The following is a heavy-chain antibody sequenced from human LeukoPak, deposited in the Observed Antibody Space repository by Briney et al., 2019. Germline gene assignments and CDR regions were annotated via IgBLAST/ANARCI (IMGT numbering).Heavy chain of an antibody. CDR3: AKTFLTAYDTYFYYYGLDV. J-gene: IGHJ6*02. CDR1: GGIISSYV. CDR2: INPVFGTA. V-gene: IGHV1-69*13. Sequence: ASVKVSCKASGGIISSYVISWVRQAPGQGLEWMGGINPVFGTAHYAQKFQGRVTITADESTSTAYMELSSLRSEDTAVYYCAKTFLTAYDTYFYYYGLDVWGQGTPVTVSS. D-gene: IGHD3-9*01.